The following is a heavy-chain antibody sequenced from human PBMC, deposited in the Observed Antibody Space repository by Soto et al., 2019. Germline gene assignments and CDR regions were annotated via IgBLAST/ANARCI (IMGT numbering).Heavy chain of an antibody. CDR2: INHSGST. Sequence: PSETLSLTCAVYGRSFSGYYWSWIRQPPGKGLEWIGEINHSGSTNYNPSLKSRVTISVDTSKNQFSLKLSSVTAADTAVYYCARGDSPTLRVLRGAANWFDPRGQGTLVTGSS. CDR1: GRSFSGYY. D-gene: IGHD5-12*01. J-gene: IGHJ5*02. V-gene: IGHV4-34*01. CDR3: ARGDSPTLRVLRGAANWFDP.